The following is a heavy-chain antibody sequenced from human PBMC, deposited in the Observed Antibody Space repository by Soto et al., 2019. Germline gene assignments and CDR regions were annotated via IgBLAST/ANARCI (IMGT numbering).Heavy chain of an antibody. J-gene: IGHJ3*02. V-gene: IGHV4-4*02. CDR2: IYHAGSP. CDR1: GGSIRSSSW. Sequence: PSETLSLTCAVSGGSIRSSSWWTWLRQSPGKGLEWIGEIYHAGSPNYNPSFQSRVTISADTSKNLFSPRLTSVTAADTAIYYCARASSFRGDFDIWGQGTAVTVSS. D-gene: IGHD2-21*01. CDR3: ARASSFRGDFDI.